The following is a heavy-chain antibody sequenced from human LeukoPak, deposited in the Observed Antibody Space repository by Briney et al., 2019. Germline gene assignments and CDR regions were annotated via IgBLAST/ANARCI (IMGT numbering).Heavy chain of an antibody. CDR2: ISAYNGDT. D-gene: IGHD6-19*01. Sequence: ASVKVSCKASGYTFTIHSISWVRQAPGQGLEWMGWISAYNGDTKYAQNFQGRVTMTTDASTTTAYMELRSLTSDDTAVYYCARDQSHSSARYEHFDYWGQGTLVTVSS. J-gene: IGHJ4*02. CDR3: ARDQSHSSARYEHFDY. V-gene: IGHV1-18*01. CDR1: GYTFTIHS.